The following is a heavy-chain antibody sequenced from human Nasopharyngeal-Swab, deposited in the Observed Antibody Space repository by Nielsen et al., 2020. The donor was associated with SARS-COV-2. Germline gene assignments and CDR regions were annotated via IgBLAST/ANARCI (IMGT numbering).Heavy chain of an antibody. D-gene: IGHD6-13*01. V-gene: IGHV5-51*01. J-gene: IGHJ4*02. Sequence: GESLKISCKGSGYDFTGYWIGWVRQTPGKGLEWMGIIYPGDSDTRYSPSFQGQVTISADKSITTAYLRWSSLKASDTAIYYCARPRMGTTSSLDYWGQGTLVTVSS. CDR2: IYPGDSDT. CDR3: ARPRMGTTSSLDY. CDR1: GYDFTGYW.